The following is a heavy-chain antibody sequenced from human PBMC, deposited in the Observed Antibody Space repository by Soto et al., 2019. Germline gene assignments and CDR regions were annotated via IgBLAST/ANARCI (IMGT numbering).Heavy chain of an antibody. CDR2: ISSSGSTR. Sequence: QVQLVESGGGLVKPGGSLRLSCAASGFTFSDYYMSWIRQAPGKGLEWVSYISSSGSTRYYADSVKGRFTISRDNAKNSLYLQMNSLRAEDTAVYYCARDPTSIAAADTVGSLDGMDVWGQGTTVTVSS. V-gene: IGHV3-11*01. CDR3: ARDPTSIAAADTVGSLDGMDV. D-gene: IGHD6-13*01. J-gene: IGHJ6*02. CDR1: GFTFSDYY.